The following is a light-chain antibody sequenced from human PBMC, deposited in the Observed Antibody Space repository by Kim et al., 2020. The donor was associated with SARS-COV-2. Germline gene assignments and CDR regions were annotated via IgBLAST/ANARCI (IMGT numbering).Light chain of an antibody. CDR1: QSVGYNY. CDR3: HQYIISPHT. J-gene: IGKJ2*01. V-gene: IGKV3-20*01. CDR2: GAS. Sequence: EIVLTQSPGTLSLSPGERATLSCRASQSVGYNYLAWFQQKPGQTPRLLIYGASSRATGIPDRFSGSGSGTDFTLTISRLEPEDFVVYYCHQYIISPHTFGQGTKLEI.